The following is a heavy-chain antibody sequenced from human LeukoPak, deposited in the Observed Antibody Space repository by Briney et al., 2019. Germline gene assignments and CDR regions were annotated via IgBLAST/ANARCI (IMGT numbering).Heavy chain of an antibody. CDR3: ARGTIFGVAVYYFDY. CDR1: GGSISSSNW. J-gene: IGHJ4*02. CDR2: IYHSGST. V-gene: IGHV4-4*02. Sequence: PSETLSLTCAVSGGSISSSNWWSWVRQPPGKGLEWIGEIYHSGSTNYNPSLKSRVTISVDKSENQFSLKLSSVTAADTAVYYCARGTIFGVAVYYFDYWGQGTLVTVSS. D-gene: IGHD3-3*01.